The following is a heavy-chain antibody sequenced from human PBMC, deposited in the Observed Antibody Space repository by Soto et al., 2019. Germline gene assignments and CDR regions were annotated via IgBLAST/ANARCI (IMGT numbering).Heavy chain of an antibody. CDR1: GFTFSSYA. Sequence: PGGSLRVSCAASGFTFSSYAMSWVRQAPGKGLEWVSAISGSGGSTYYADSVKGRFTISRDNSKNTLYLQMNSLRAEDTAVYYCAKDRYYYDSSGYYYYWFDPWGQGTLVTVSS. J-gene: IGHJ5*02. CDR3: AKDRYYYDSSGYYYYWFDP. V-gene: IGHV3-23*01. CDR2: ISGSGGST. D-gene: IGHD3-22*01.